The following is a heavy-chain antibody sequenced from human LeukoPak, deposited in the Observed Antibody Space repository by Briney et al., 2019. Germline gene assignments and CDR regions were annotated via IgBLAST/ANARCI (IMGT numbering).Heavy chain of an antibody. J-gene: IGHJ6*02. CDR3: ARDNYYDSSGYFSDYYYYYGMDV. V-gene: IGHV1-18*01. Sequence: GASVKVSCKASGYTFTSYGISWVRQAPGQGLEWMGWISAYNGNTNYAQKLQGRVTMTTDTSTSTAYMERRSLRSDDTAVYYCARDNYYDSSGYFSDYYYYYGMDVWGQGTTVTVSS. D-gene: IGHD3-22*01. CDR1: GYTFTSYG. CDR2: ISAYNGNT.